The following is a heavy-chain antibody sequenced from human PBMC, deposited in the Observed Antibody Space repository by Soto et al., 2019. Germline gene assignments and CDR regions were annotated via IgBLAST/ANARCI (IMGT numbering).Heavy chain of an antibody. CDR2: ISGSGGST. V-gene: IGHV3-23*01. CDR3: AKDLLDYYDSSGYYYVSEY. Sequence: PVGSLRLSCAASGFTFSSYAMSWVRQAPGKGLEWVSAISGSGGSTYYADSVKGRFTISRDNSKNTLYLQMNSLRAEDTAVYYCAKDLLDYYDSSGYYYVSEYWGQGTLVTVSS. D-gene: IGHD3-22*01. CDR1: GFTFSSYA. J-gene: IGHJ4*02.